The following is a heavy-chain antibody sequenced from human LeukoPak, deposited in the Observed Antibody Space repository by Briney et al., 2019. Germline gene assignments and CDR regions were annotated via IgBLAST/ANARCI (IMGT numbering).Heavy chain of an antibody. Sequence: PSETLSLTCTVSGGSISSYYWSWIRQPPGKGLEWIGYTYYSGSTNYNPSLKSRVTISVDTSKNQFSLKLSSVTAADTAVYYCASLGYSSSEFDPWGQGTLVTVSS. V-gene: IGHV4-59*08. CDR1: GGSISSYY. CDR3: ASLGYSSSEFDP. J-gene: IGHJ5*02. CDR2: TYYSGST. D-gene: IGHD6-6*01.